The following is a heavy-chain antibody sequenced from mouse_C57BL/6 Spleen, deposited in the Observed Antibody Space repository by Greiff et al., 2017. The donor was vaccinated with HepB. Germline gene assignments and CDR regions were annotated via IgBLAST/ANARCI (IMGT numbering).Heavy chain of an antibody. Sequence: VQLQQPGAELVRPGSSVKLSCKASGYTFTSYWMDWVKQRPGQGLEWIGNIYPSDSETHYNQKFKDKATLTVDKSSSTAYMQLSSLTSEDSAVYYCARKVFTTVVATRDLEAMEYWGQGTSVTVSS. J-gene: IGHJ4*01. CDR2: IYPSDSET. D-gene: IGHD1-1*01. CDR3: ARKVFTTVVATRDLEAMEY. CDR1: GYTFTSYW. V-gene: IGHV1-61*01.